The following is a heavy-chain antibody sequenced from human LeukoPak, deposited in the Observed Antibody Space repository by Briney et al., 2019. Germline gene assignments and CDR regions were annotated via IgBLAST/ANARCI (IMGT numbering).Heavy chain of an antibody. J-gene: IGHJ4*02. CDR2: ISAYNEKT. CDR3: ARAGFTIIREGLDY. D-gene: IGHD3-10*01. V-gene: IGHV1-18*01. Sequence: ASVKVSCKASGYSFTSYGISWVRQAPGQGLEWMGWISAYNEKTNYAQKVQGRVTMTTDTSTSTAYMELRSLRSDDTAMYFCARAGFTIIREGLDYWGQGTLVTVSS. CDR1: GYSFTSYG.